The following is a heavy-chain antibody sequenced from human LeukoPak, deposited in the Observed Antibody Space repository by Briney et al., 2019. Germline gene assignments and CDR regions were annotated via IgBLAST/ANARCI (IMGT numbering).Heavy chain of an antibody. J-gene: IGHJ4*02. CDR2: IYYSGST. V-gene: IGHV4-59*08. Sequence: PSETLSLTCTVSGGSISSYYWSWIRQPPGKGLEWIGYIYYSGSTNYNPSLKSRVTISVDTSKNQFSLKLSSVTAADTAVSYCARLSYSNLYSSGWHFDYWGQGTLVTVSS. CDR3: ARLSYSNLYSSGWHFDY. CDR1: GGSISSYY. D-gene: IGHD6-19*01.